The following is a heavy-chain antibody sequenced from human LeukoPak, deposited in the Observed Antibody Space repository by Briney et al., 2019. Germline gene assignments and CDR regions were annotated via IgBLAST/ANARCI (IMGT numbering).Heavy chain of an antibody. D-gene: IGHD6-19*01. V-gene: IGHV1-69*05. CDR1: GDTFTGYY. CDR3: ASRPLRRIAVDTNWFDP. CDR2: IIPILGTA. J-gene: IGHJ5*02. Sequence: SVKLSCKASGDTFTGYYMRWVRQAPGQGLEWMGRIIPILGTANYAQKFQGRVTITTDHSKSPAYLELSSLTSEDTAVYYCASRPLRRIAVDTNWFDPWGQGTLVTVSS.